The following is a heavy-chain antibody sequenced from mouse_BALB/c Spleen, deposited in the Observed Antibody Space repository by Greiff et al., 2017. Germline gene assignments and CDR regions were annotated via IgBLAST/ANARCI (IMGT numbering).Heavy chain of an antibody. V-gene: IGHV1-4*01. CDR2: INPSSGYT. Sequence: VQLQQSGAELARPGASVKMSCKASGYTFTSYTMHWVKQRPGQGLEWIGYINPSSGYTNYNQKFKDKATLTADKSSSTAYMQLSSLTSEDSAVYYCARRATANYYAMDYWGQGTSVTVSS. J-gene: IGHJ4*01. D-gene: IGHD1-2*01. CDR1: GYTFTSYT. CDR3: ARRATANYYAMDY.